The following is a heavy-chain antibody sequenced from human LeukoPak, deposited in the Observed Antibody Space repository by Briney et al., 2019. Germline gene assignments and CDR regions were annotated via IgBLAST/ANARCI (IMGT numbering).Heavy chain of an antibody. J-gene: IGHJ4*02. CDR1: GFTFSSYE. CDR2: ISGSGGST. CDR3: AKDDRYIVVALNQIDY. Sequence: GGSLRLSCAASGFTFSSYEMNWVRQAPGKGLEWVSAISGSGGSTYYADSVKGRFTISRDNSKNTLYLQMNSLRAEDTAVYYCAKDDRYIVVALNQIDYWGQGTLVTVSS. D-gene: IGHD2-2*01. V-gene: IGHV3-23*01.